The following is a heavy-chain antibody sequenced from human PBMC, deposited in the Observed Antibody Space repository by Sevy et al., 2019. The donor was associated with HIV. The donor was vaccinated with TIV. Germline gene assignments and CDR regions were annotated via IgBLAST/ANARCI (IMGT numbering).Heavy chain of an antibody. CDR2: IKQDMSEK. Sequence: GSLKISCAASGFTFSSYWMTWVRQAPGKGLEWVANIKQDMSEKYYADSVKGRFTISRDNARNSLYLQMESLRAEDTAVYYCARAQQVTMLVVIGGLYFDFWGQGTLVTVSS. J-gene: IGHJ4*02. CDR1: GFTFSSYW. D-gene: IGHD3-22*01. CDR3: ARAQQVTMLVVIGGLYFDF. V-gene: IGHV3-7*01.